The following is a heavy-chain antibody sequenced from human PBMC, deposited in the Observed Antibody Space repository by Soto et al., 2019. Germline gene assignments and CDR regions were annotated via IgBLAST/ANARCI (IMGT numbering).Heavy chain of an antibody. J-gene: IGHJ4*02. Sequence: EVQLVESGGGLVKPGGSLRLSCAASGFTFSSYSMNWVRQAPGKGLEWVSSISSSSSYIYYADSVKGRFTISRDNAKNSLYLQMNSLRAEDTAVYYCARPYSSSRYYFDYWGQGTLVTVSS. V-gene: IGHV3-21*01. D-gene: IGHD6-6*01. CDR1: GFTFSSYS. CDR3: ARPYSSSRYYFDY. CDR2: ISSSSSYI.